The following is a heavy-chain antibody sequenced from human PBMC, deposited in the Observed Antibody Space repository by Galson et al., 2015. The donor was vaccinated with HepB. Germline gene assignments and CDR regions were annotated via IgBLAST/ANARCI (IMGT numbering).Heavy chain of an antibody. Sequence: SLRLSCAASGFTFSSYSMNWVRQAPGKGLEWVSYISSSSSTIYYADSVKGRFTISRDNAKNSLYLQMNSLGDEDTAVYYCARKITYYGSGSYYNGPRYFDLWGRGTLVTVSS. CDR2: ISSSSSTI. CDR3: ARKITYYGSGSYYNGPRYFDL. CDR1: GFTFSSYS. J-gene: IGHJ2*01. D-gene: IGHD3-10*01. V-gene: IGHV3-48*02.